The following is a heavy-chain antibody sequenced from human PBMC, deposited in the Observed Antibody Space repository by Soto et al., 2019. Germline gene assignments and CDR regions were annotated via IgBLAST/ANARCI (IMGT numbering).Heavy chain of an antibody. J-gene: IGHJ4*02. CDR2: MNPNSGNT. Sequence: QVKLVQSGAEVKKPGASVKVSCKASGYTFTSYDINWVRQATGQGLEWMGWMNPNSGNTVYAQKFQGRVTMTRNTSISTAYLELSSLGAEDTAVYYCARERSYGLDYWGQGTLVTVSS. V-gene: IGHV1-8*01. D-gene: IGHD5-18*01. CDR3: ARERSYGLDY. CDR1: GYTFTSYD.